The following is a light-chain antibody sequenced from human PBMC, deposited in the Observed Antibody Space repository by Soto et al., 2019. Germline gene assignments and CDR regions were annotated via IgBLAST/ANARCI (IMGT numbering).Light chain of an antibody. V-gene: IGLV2-8*01. CDR1: KSDIGVYDF. J-gene: IGLJ1*01. CDR3: KSYAGSNTYV. Sequence: QSVLTQPPSASGSPGQSVTISCTGTKSDIGVYDFVSWYQHHPGKAPRLIIYEVVQRPSGVPDRFSGSKSGNTASLTVSGLQAAAEADYFCKSYAGSNTYVFGSGTKVTVL. CDR2: EVV.